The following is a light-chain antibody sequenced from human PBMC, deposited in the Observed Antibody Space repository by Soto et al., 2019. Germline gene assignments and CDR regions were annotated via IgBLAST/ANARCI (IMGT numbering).Light chain of an antibody. CDR2: DAS. CDR1: QSISSW. CDR3: QQYSSFSRT. V-gene: IGKV1-5*01. J-gene: IGKJ1*01. Sequence: DIQMTQSPSTLSASVGDRVTITCRASQSISSWLAWYQQKLGKAPKLLIYDASSLESGVPSRFSGSGSGTEFTLTISSLQPDDFASYYCQQYSSFSRTFGQGTKVEIK.